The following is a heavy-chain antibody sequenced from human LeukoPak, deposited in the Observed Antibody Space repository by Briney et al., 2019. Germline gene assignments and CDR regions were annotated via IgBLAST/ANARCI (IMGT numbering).Heavy chain of an antibody. CDR1: GFTFNNYN. CDR3: ATIYGDYGY. Sequence: GSLRLSFSASGFTFNNYNINWVRQAPGRGLEWVSYISSSSSAMYYADSVKGRFAISRDNVKNSLFLQMNSLRAEDTAVYYCATIYGDYGYWGQGTLVTVSS. V-gene: IGHV3-48*01. J-gene: IGHJ4*02. CDR2: ISSSSSAM. D-gene: IGHD4-17*01.